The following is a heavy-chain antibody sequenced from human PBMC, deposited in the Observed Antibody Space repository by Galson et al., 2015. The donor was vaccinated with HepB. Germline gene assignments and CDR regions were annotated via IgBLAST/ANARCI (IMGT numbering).Heavy chain of an antibody. CDR1: GFTFRNYA. D-gene: IGHD3-3*01. V-gene: IGHV3-30-3*01. CDR3: ARGRDFWSGHEDDAFDP. J-gene: IGHJ5*02. CDR2: ISYDGSNK. Sequence: SLRLSCAASGFTFRNYAMHWVRQAPGKGLEWVAVISYDGSNKYYADSLKGRFTISRDNSKNTLYLQVNSLRAGDTAVYYCARGRDFWSGHEDDAFDPWGQGNLVTVSS.